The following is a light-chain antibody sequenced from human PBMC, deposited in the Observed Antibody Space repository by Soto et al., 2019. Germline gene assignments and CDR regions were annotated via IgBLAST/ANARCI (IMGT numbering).Light chain of an antibody. CDR2: ENN. CDR1: SSNIGNKY. Sequence: QSVLTQPPSVSAAPGQTVTISCSGSSSNIGNKYVSWYQQLPGTAPKLLIYENNKRPSGIPDRFSGSKSGTSATLDITGLQTGDEADYYCGSWDTSLSAGVFGGGTKLTVL. CDR3: GSWDTSLSAGV. J-gene: IGLJ3*02. V-gene: IGLV1-51*02.